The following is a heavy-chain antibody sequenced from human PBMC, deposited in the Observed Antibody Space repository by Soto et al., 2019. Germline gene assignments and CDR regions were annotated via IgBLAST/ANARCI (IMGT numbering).Heavy chain of an antibody. CDR1: GFNFHTYT. D-gene: IGHD2-2*03. CDR2: ISGTSETI. V-gene: IGHV3-48*02. CDR3: ATGYCRSDNCHFTH. J-gene: IGHJ4*02. Sequence: DVQLVESGGGLVKPGGSLRLSCAASGFNFHTYTMTWVRQAPGKGLEWVSDISGTSETIFYADSVKGRFTISRDNAKNSLYLQLNSLRDEETAVYYCATGYCRSDNCHFTHWGQGTLVTVSS.